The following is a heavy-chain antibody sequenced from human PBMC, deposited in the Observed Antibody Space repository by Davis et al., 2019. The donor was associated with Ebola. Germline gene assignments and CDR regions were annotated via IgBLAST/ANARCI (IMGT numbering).Heavy chain of an antibody. Sequence: GGSLRLSCAASGFTFSGSAMHWVRQASGKGLEWVGRIRSKANSYATAYAASVKGRLTISRDDSKNTAYLQMNSLRAEDTAVYYCARGTGGSGSYPGYYGMDVWGQGTTVTVSS. D-gene: IGHD3-10*01. V-gene: IGHV3-73*01. CDR1: GFTFSGSA. CDR2: IRSKANSYAT. CDR3: ARGTGGSGSYPGYYGMDV. J-gene: IGHJ6*02.